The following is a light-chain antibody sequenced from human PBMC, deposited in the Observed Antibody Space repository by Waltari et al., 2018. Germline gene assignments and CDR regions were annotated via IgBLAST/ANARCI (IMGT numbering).Light chain of an antibody. CDR3: QQYYNSPVT. V-gene: IGKV3-20*01. CDR2: GAS. CDR1: QSVGSTY. J-gene: IGKJ4*01. Sequence: DIVLTQSPGPLSLSPGERATLSCRASQSVGSTYLAWFQQKPGQAPRLLIYGASRRATGIPDRFSGGGSGPDFTLTISRLEPEDFAVYYCQQYYNSPVTFGGGTKVEIK.